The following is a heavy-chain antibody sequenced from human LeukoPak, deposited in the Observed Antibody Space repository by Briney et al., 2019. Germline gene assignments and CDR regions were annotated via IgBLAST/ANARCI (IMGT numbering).Heavy chain of an antibody. Sequence: GGSLRLSCAASGFTFSSYSMNWVRQAPGKGLEWVSSISSSSSSYIYYADSVKGRFTISRDNAKNSLYLQMNSLRAEDTAVYYCARDIGDYVWGSYRPYYFDYWGQGTLVTVSS. J-gene: IGHJ4*02. CDR3: ARDIGDYVWGSYRPYYFDY. CDR1: GFTFSSYS. V-gene: IGHV3-21*01. D-gene: IGHD3-16*02. CDR2: ISSSSSSYI.